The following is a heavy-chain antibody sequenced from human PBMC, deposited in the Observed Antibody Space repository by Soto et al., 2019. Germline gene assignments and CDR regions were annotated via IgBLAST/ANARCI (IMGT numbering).Heavy chain of an antibody. CDR3: GTDEGFILGAVA. J-gene: IGHJ5*02. V-gene: IGHV3-23*01. Sequence: EMQLLESGGGLGQPGGSLRLSCVASPITVYNFAAMSWVRQTPERGLEWVSTISGRGDHRYYADSVKGRFTISRDNSKNSLYLQMNSLRAEDTAIYYCGTDEGFILGAVAWGQGTLVTVSS. CDR1: PITVYNFAA. CDR2: ISGRGDHR. D-gene: IGHD1-26*01.